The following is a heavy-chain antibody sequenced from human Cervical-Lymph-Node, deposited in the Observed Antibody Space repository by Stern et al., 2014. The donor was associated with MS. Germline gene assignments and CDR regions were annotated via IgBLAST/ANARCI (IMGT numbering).Heavy chain of an antibody. V-gene: IGHV4-30-2*01. CDR1: GSSISSGDSS. J-gene: IGHJ6*02. CDR2: IFHSGST. Sequence: QLQLQESGSGLVKTSQTLSLTCAVSGSSISSGDSSWCWIRQPPGKGLEWIGYIFHSGSTYYSPSLRSRVTISVDRSKNQFSLNMTSVTAADTAVYYCARILSGRYSYGMDVWGQGTTVTVSS. D-gene: IGHD1-26*01. CDR3: ARILSGRYSYGMDV.